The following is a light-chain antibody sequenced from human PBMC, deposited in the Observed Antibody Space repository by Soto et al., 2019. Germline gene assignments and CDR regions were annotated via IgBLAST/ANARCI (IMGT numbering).Light chain of an antibody. CDR1: QGISSA. CDR3: QQFNSYPPMYT. J-gene: IGKJ2*01. Sequence: AIQLTQSPSSLSASVGDRVTITCRASQGISSALAWYQQKPGKAPKLLIYDASSLESGAPSRFRRSGSATHFTRTISSLQPEDFATDYCQQFNSYPPMYTFGQGTKLEIK. CDR2: DAS. V-gene: IGKV1-13*02.